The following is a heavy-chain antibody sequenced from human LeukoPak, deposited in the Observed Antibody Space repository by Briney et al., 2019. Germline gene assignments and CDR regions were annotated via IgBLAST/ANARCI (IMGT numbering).Heavy chain of an antibody. J-gene: IGHJ4*02. D-gene: IGHD5-12*01. V-gene: IGHV3-33*01. CDR3: AREISGYDSYFDY. CDR2: IWYDGSNK. Sequence: GGSLRLSRAASGFTFSSYGMHWVRQAPGKGLEWVAVIWYDGSNKYYADSVKGRFTISRDNSKNTLYLQMNSLRAEDTAVYYCAREISGYDSYFDYWGQGTLVTVSS. CDR1: GFTFSSYG.